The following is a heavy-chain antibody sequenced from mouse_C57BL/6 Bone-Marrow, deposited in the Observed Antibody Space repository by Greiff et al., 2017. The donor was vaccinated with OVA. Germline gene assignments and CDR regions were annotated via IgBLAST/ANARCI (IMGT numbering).Heavy chain of an antibody. V-gene: IGHV1-81*01. J-gene: IGHJ4*01. CDR3: ARGGDLTHYYAMDY. Sequence: QVQLQQSGAELARPGASVKLSCKASGYTFTSYGISWVKQRTGQGLEWIGEIYPRSGNTYYNEKFKGKATLTADKASSTAYMELRSLTSEDSAVYFCARGGDLTHYYAMDYWGQGTSVTVSS. CDR1: GYTFTSYG. CDR2: IYPRSGNT. D-gene: IGHD2-13*01.